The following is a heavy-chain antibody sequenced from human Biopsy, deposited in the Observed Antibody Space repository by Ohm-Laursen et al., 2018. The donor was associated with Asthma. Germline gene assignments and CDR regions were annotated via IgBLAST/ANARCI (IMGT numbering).Heavy chain of an antibody. CDR1: GGSISSGDYF. J-gene: IGHJ6*02. CDR2: KYNRGST. CDR3: ARASTAQFYCEMDV. Sequence: SQTLSLTCSVTGGSISSGDYFWVWIRQAPGKGLEWIGYKYNRGSTHYNPSLKSRVILSVDTSKNQFSLNLSSATAADTAVYFCARASTAQFYCEMDVWGQGTTVTVSS. D-gene: IGHD5-24*01. V-gene: IGHV4-30-4*01.